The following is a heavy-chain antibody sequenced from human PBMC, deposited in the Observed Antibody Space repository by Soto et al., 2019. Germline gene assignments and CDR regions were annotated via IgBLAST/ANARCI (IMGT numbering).Heavy chain of an antibody. J-gene: IGHJ6*02. CDR3: AGHYYDILTGYYGMDV. V-gene: IGHV4-4*07. CDR1: GDSLGNYY. D-gene: IGHD3-9*01. Sequence: SETLSLTCTVSGDSLGNYYWFWIRQPVGKGLEWIGRVSSSGSTNYNPSLKSRVTISVDTSKNQFSLKLSSVTAADTAVYYCAGHYYDILTGYYGMDVWGQGTTVTVSS. CDR2: VSSSGST.